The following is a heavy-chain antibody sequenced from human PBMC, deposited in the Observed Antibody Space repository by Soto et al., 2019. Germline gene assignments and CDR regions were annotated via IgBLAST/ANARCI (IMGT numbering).Heavy chain of an antibody. Sequence: PWGALILSCAASDFTFSSYGMPWVRQAPGKGLDRLAVIWYDGSNKYYADSVKGRFTISRDNSKNTLYLQMNSLRAEDTAVYYCARDLCTNGVRGPLCYYYGMDVWGQGTTVTVSS. V-gene: IGHV3-33*01. D-gene: IGHD2-8*01. J-gene: IGHJ6*01. CDR3: ARDLCTNGVRGPLCYYYGMDV. CDR2: IWYDGSNK. CDR1: DFTFSSYG.